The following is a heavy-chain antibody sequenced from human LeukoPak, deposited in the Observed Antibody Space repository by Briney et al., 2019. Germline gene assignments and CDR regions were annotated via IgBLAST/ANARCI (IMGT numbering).Heavy chain of an antibody. CDR2: IIPIFGTA. J-gene: IGHJ4*02. D-gene: IGHD3-22*01. V-gene: IGHV1-69*13. Sequence: ASAKVSCKASGGTFSSYAISWVRQAPGQGLEWMGGIIPIFGTANYAQKFQGRVTITADESTSTAYMELSSLRSEDTAVYYCARMEYYDSSGAHLYYFDYWGQGTLVTVSS. CDR3: ARMEYYDSSGAHLYYFDY. CDR1: GGTFSSYA.